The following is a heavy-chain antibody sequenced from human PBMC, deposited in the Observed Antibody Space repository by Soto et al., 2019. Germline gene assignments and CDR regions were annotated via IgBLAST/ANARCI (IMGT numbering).Heavy chain of an antibody. D-gene: IGHD1-26*01. CDR2: VYFSGST. V-gene: IGHV4-59*01. Sequence: SETLSLTCTISGGSISSYYWSWIRQTPGKGLEWIGYVYFSGSTNYNPSLKSRVLISIDTSRNQFSLKLNSVTAADTAVYYCARESSGSPDAFDIWGQGTMVTVSS. CDR1: GGSISSYY. J-gene: IGHJ3*02. CDR3: ARESSGSPDAFDI.